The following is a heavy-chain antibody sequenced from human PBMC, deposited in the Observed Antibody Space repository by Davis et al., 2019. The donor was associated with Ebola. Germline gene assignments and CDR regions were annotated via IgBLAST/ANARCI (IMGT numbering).Heavy chain of an antibody. CDR1: GFTFDDYA. CDR3: AKEWAASPYYYYGMDV. CDR2: ISYDGSNK. D-gene: IGHD2-15*01. Sequence: GESLKISCAASGFTFDDYAMHWVRQAPGKGLEWVAVISYDGSNKYYADSVKGRFTISRDNSKNTLYLQMNSLRAEDTAVYYCAKEWAASPYYYYGMDVWGQGTTVTVSS. J-gene: IGHJ6*02. V-gene: IGHV3-30*18.